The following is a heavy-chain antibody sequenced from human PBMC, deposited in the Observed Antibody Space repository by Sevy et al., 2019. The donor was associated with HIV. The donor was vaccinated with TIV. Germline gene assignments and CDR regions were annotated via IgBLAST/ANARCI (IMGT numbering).Heavy chain of an antibody. CDR1: GYTFTSYG. J-gene: IGHJ6*02. CDR3: ARDRVTIFGVVPYYYYYGMDV. D-gene: IGHD3-3*01. CDR2: ISAYNGNT. Sequence: ASVKVSCKASGYTFTSYGISWVRQAPGQGLEWMGWISAYNGNTNYAQKLQGRVTMTTDTSRSTAYMELRSLRSDDTAVYYCARDRVTIFGVVPYYYYYGMDVWGQGTTVTVSS. V-gene: IGHV1-18*01.